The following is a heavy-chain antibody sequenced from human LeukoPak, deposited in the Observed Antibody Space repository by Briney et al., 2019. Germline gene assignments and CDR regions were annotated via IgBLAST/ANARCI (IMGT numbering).Heavy chain of an antibody. D-gene: IGHD3-22*01. CDR2: ISGNGDYT. J-gene: IGHJ4*02. CDR1: GFTFSSYA. V-gene: IGHV3-23*01. CDR3: AKDRPNYYESNGHYYRRDGDY. Sequence: PVGSLRLSCAASGFTFSSYAVSWVRQAPGKGLEWVSSISGNGDYTFYAGSVKGRFTISRDNSKNTLYLQMNSLRAEDTAIYYCAKDRPNYYESNGHYYRRDGDYWGQGALVTVSS.